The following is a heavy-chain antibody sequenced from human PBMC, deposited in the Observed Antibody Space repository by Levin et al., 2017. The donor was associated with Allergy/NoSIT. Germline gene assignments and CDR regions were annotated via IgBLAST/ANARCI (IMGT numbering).Heavy chain of an antibody. J-gene: IGHJ4*02. D-gene: IGHD4-17*01. CDR1: GGSIINSNFY. CDR3: VRSGDNGDYGVFKR. V-gene: IGHV4-39*07. CDR2: IYHTGVT. Sequence: SQTLSLTCTVSGGSIINSNFYWGWIRQSPEKGLEWLGGIYHTGVTYDNPSLKRPVTISVDTSKNQISLKVPSVTAADTAVYHCVRSGDNGDYGVFKRWGQGTPVTVSS.